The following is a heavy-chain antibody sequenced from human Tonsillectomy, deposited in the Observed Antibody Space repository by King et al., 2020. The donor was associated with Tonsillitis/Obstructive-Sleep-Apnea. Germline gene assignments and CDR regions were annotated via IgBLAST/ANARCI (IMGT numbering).Heavy chain of an antibody. CDR1: GFTFSSYA. CDR3: ARENPAQFDP. CDR2: ISYDGSNK. V-gene: IGHV3-30*04. J-gene: IGHJ5*02. Sequence: VQLVESGGGVVQPGRSLRLSCAASGFTFSSYAMHWVRQAPGKGLEWGAVISYDGSNKYYADSVQGRFTISRDNSKNTLYLQMNSLRAEDTAVYYCARENPAQFDPWGQGTLVTVSS.